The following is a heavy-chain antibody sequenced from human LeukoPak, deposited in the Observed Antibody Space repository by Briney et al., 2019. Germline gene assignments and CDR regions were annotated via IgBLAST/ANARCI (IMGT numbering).Heavy chain of an antibody. CDR1: GGSISSSSYY. V-gene: IGHV4-39*07. D-gene: IGHD3-10*01. CDR2: IYYSGST. CDR3: ARAGYGSGERDWFDP. Sequence: SETLSLTCTVSGGSISSSSYYWGWIRQPPGKGLEWIGSIYYSGSTYYNPSLKSRVTISVDTSKNQFSLKLSSVTAADTAVYYCARAGYGSGERDWFDPWGQGTLVTVSS. J-gene: IGHJ5*02.